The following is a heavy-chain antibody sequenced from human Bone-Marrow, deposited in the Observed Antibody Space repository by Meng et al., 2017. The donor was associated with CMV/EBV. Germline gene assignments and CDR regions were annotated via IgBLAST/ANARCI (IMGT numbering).Heavy chain of an antibody. J-gene: IGHJ4*02. CDR1: GFTFSSYW. D-gene: IGHD3-10*01. Sequence: GESLKISCAASGFTFSSYWMSWVRQAPGKGLEWVASIKQDGSEKHYVDSVKGRFTISRDNAKNTLYLQMNSLRAEDTAVYYCARRGGGFDYWGQGTLVTVSS. CDR2: IKQDGSEK. V-gene: IGHV3-7*01. CDR3: ARRGGGFDY.